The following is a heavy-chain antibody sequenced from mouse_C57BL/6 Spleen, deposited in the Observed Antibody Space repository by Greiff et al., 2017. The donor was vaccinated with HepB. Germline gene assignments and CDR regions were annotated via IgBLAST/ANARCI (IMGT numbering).Heavy chain of an antibody. J-gene: IGHJ3*01. D-gene: IGHD2-3*01. CDR1: GYTFTSYW. Sequence: QVQLQQSGAELVMPGASVKLSCKASGYTFTSYWMHWVKQRPGQGLEWIGEIDPSDSYTNYNQKFKGKSTLTVDKSSSTAYMQLSSLTSEDSAVYYCARVDDGYYYWFAYWGQGTLVTVSA. CDR2: IDPSDSYT. CDR3: ARVDDGYYYWFAY. V-gene: IGHV1-69*01.